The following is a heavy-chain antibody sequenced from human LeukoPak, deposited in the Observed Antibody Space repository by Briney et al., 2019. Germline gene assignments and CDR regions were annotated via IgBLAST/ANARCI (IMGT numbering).Heavy chain of an antibody. CDR2: IYYSGST. Sequence: PSETLSLTCTVSGGSISSGSYYWSWIRQPPGKGLEWIGDIYYSGSTNYNPSLKSRVTISVDTSKNQFSLKLSSVTAADTAVYYCARQSSADPYWYFDLWGRGTLVTVSS. V-gene: IGHV4-61*01. D-gene: IGHD2-15*01. CDR1: GGSISSGSYY. CDR3: ARQSSADPYWYFDL. J-gene: IGHJ2*01.